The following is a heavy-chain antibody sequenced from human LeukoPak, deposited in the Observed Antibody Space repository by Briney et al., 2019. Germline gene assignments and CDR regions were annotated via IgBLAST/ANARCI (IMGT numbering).Heavy chain of an antibody. Sequence: GGSLRLSCAASGFTFSTYAMSWVRQAPGKGLEWVSIVSGSGGGTYYADSVKGRFTISRDNSKNTMFLLMYSLRVEDTAVYYCVKDLNWAFDYWGQGTLVTVSS. CDR1: GFTFSTYA. CDR2: VSGSGGGT. D-gene: IGHD3-16*01. CDR3: VKDLNWAFDY. J-gene: IGHJ4*02. V-gene: IGHV3-23*01.